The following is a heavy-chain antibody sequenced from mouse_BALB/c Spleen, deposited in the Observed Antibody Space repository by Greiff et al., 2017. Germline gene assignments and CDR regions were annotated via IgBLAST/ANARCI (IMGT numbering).Heavy chain of an antibody. J-gene: IGHJ3*01. CDR1: GFTFSSYG. Sequence: EVKLVESGGGLVQPGGSLKLSCAASGFTFSSYGMSWVRQTPDKRLELVATINSNGGSTYYPDSVKGRFTISRDNAKNTLYLQMSSLKSEDTAMYYCAIDSPFAYWGQGTLVTVSA. D-gene: IGHD3-2*01. CDR3: AIDSPFAY. V-gene: IGHV5-6-3*01. CDR2: INSNGGST.